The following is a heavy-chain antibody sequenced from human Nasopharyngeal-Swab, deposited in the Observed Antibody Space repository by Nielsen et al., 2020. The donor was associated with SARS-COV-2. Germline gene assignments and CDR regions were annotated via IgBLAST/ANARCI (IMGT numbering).Heavy chain of an antibody. J-gene: IGHJ2*01. Sequence: SVKVSCKASGGTFSSYAISWVRQAPGQGLEWMGRIIPILGIANYAQKFQGRVTITEDKSTSTAYMELSSLRSEDTAVYYCARRPYYYDSSGYASWYFDLWGRGTLVTVSS. D-gene: IGHD3-22*01. CDR1: GGTFSSYA. CDR2: IIPILGIA. CDR3: ARRPYYYDSSGYASWYFDL. V-gene: IGHV1-69*04.